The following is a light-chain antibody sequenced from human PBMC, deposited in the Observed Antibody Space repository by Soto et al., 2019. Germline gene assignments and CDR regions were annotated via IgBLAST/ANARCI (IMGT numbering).Light chain of an antibody. J-gene: IGKJ2*01. CDR3: QQHNDWPPST. Sequence: ETLLTQSPATLSVSPGERATLSCRASQSVRDNLAWYQQKPGQAPRLLIYGASTRAPGITDRFSGSGFGTEFSLTISSLQSEDFVVYYCQQHNDWPPSTFGQGTKLEIK. CDR1: QSVRDN. CDR2: GAS. V-gene: IGKV3-15*01.